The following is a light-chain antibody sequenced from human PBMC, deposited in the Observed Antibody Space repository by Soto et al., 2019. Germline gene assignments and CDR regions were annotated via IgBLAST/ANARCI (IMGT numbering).Light chain of an antibody. CDR2: KAS. CDR1: QSISSW. Sequence: DIQMTQSPSTLSASVGDRVTITCRASQSISSWLAWYQQKPGKAPKLLIYKASSLESGVPSRFSGSGFGTEFTLTIISLQPDDFATYYCQQYNSYPWTFGQGTKVDIK. V-gene: IGKV1-5*03. J-gene: IGKJ1*01. CDR3: QQYNSYPWT.